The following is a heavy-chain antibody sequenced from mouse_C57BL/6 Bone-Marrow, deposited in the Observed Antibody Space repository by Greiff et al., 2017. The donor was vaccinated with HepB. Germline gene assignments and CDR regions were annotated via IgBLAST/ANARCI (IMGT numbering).Heavy chain of an antibody. CDR1: GYTFTSYW. CDR3: ARGYYWYFDV. Sequence: VKLQQPGAELVRPGSSVKLSCKASGYTFTSYWMDWVKQRPGQGLEWIGNIYPSDSETHYNQKFKDKATLTVDKSSSTAYMQLSSLTSEDSAVYYCARGYYWYFDVWGTGTTVTVSS. V-gene: IGHV1-61*01. J-gene: IGHJ1*03. CDR2: IYPSDSET.